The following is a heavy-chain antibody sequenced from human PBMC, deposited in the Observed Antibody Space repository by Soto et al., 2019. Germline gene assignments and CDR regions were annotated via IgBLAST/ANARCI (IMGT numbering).Heavy chain of an antibody. J-gene: IGHJ4*02. CDR2: ISASGTTT. CDR1: GFDFSSYA. V-gene: IGHV3-23*01. CDR3: ALTRRSSLLEVAGPGFEY. D-gene: IGHD6-19*01. Sequence: GGPLRLSCAASGFDFSSYALTWFRQAPEKGLEWVSTISASGTTTYYADSVKGRFSISRDNSKNALFLQMDSLRVDDTGVYYCALTRRSSLLEVAGPGFEYWGQGTLVTVSS.